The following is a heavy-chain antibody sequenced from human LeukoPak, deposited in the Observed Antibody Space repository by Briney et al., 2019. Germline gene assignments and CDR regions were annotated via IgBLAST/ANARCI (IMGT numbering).Heavy chain of an antibody. CDR2: IKQDGSEK. CDR3: ARLSDSSGTPRSDY. V-gene: IGHV3-7*03. CDR1: GFTFSSYA. Sequence: GGSLRLSCAASGFTFSSYAMSWVRQAPGKGLEWVANIKQDGSEKYYVDFVKGRFTISRDNAKNSLHLQMNSLRAEDTAVYYCARLSDSSGTPRSDYWGQGTLVTVSS. J-gene: IGHJ4*02. D-gene: IGHD3-22*01.